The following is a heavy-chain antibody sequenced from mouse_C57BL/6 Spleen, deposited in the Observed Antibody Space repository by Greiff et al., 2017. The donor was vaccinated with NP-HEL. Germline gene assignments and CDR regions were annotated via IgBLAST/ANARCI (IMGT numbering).Heavy chain of an antibody. Sequence: EVQLVESGGGLVKPGGSLKLSCAASGFTFSSYAMSWVRQTPEKRLEWVATISDGGSYTYYPDNVKGRFTISRDNAKNNLYLQMSHLKSEDTAMYYCARDATVVEYYFDYWGQGTTLTVSS. CDR2: ISDGGSYT. D-gene: IGHD1-1*01. J-gene: IGHJ2*01. CDR3: ARDATVVEYYFDY. CDR1: GFTFSSYA. V-gene: IGHV5-4*01.